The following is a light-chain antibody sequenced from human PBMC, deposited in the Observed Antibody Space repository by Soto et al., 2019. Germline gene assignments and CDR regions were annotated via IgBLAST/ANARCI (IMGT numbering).Light chain of an antibody. Sequence: EIVLTQSPGTLSLSPGERATLSCRASQSVSSSYLAWYQQKPGQAPRLLIYGASSRATGIPDRFSGSGSGTDFTLTISRLEPEDFAVYYWQQYGSSLYTFGQGTKLEI. CDR3: QQYGSSLYT. V-gene: IGKV3-20*01. J-gene: IGKJ2*01. CDR2: GAS. CDR1: QSVSSSY.